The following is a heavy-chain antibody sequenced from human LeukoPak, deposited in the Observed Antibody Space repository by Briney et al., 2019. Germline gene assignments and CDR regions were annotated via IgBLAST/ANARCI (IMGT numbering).Heavy chain of an antibody. CDR3: TTQRSRITMVRGVIRSDH. Sequence: GGSLRLSCAASGFTFSNAWMSWARQGPGKGLEWVGRIKSKTDGGTADYAAPVKGRFTISRDDSKNTLYLQMNSLKTEDTAVYYCTTQRSRITMVRGVIRSDHWGQGTLVTVSS. CDR1: GFTFSNAW. V-gene: IGHV3-15*01. CDR2: IKSKTDGGTA. J-gene: IGHJ4*02. D-gene: IGHD3-10*01.